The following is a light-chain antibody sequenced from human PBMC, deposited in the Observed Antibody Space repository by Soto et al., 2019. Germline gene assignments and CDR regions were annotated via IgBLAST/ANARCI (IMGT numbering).Light chain of an antibody. V-gene: IGLV1-40*01. CDR2: GDS. CDR1: SSNIGAGYD. CDR3: QSYDSSLSGVV. Sequence: QSVLTQPPSVSGAPGQRVTISCTGSSSNIGAGYDVHWYQQLPGTAPKLLIYGDSNRPSGVPDRFSGSKSGTSAPLAITGVHAEDEADYYCQSYDSSLSGVVFGGGTKLTVL. J-gene: IGLJ2*01.